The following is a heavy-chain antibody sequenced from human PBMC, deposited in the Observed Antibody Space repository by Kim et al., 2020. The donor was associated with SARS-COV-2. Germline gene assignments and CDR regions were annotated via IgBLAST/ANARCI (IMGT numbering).Heavy chain of an antibody. Sequence: GGSLRLSCAASGFTFSRYSMNWVRQAPGKGLEWVSSISSSSSYIYYADSVKGRFTISRDNAKNSLYLQMNSLRAEDTAVYYCARCRPGIQLWDWYYYYGMDGWGQGTTFTVSS. CDR3: ARCRPGIQLWDWYYYYGMDG. J-gene: IGHJ6*02. V-gene: IGHV3-21*01. CDR2: ISSSSSYI. CDR1: GFTFSRYS. D-gene: IGHD5-18*01.